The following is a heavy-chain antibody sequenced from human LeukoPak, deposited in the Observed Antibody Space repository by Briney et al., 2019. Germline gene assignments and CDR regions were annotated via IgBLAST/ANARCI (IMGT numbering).Heavy chain of an antibody. D-gene: IGHD6-19*01. J-gene: IGHJ4*02. V-gene: IGHV4-34*01. CDR3: ARTRTYSSGWLVKYYFDY. CDR2: INHSGST. CDR1: GGSFSGYY. Sequence: SETLSLTCAVYGGSFSGYYWSWIRQPPGKGLEWIGEINHSGSTNYNPSLKSRVTISVDTSKNQFSLKLSSVTAADTAVYYCARTRTYSSGWLVKYYFDYWGQGTLVTVSS.